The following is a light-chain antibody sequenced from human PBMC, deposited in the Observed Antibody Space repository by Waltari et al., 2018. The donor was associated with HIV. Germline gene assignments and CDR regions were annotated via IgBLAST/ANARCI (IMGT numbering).Light chain of an antibody. CDR1: SSNIGSNS. V-gene: IGLV1-47*01. Sequence: SVLTQPPSASGTPGQKATLSCSGSSSNIGSNSVFWYQQLPGAAPKPLIYRDTQRPSGVPDRFSGSKSGTSASLAISGLRSEDEAVYSCATWDDSLNGVLFGGGTNLNVL. CDR3: ATWDDSLNGVL. J-gene: IGLJ2*01. CDR2: RDT.